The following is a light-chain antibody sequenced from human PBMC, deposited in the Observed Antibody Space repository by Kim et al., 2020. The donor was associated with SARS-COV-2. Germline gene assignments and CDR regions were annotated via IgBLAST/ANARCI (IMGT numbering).Light chain of an antibody. J-gene: IGLJ1*01. V-gene: IGLV3-19*01. CDR3: NSRDTTDGLFV. CDR1: SLGTYY. CDR2: GRD. Sequence: SSELTQDPAVSVALGQTVKITCQGDSLGTYYVNWYQQKPGQAPVFVIDGRDNRPSGIPDRFSVSRSRNTASLTIAGAQAEDEADYYCNSRDTTDGLFVFGTGTKGTVL.